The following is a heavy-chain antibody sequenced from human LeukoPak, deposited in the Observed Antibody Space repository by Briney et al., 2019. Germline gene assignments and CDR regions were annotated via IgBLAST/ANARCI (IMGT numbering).Heavy chain of an antibody. J-gene: IGHJ6*02. V-gene: IGHV4-39*07. CDR2: IYYSGST. CDR1: GGSISSSSYY. Sequence: PSQTLSLTCTVSGGSISSSSYYWGWIRQPPGKGLEWIGSIYYSGSTYYNPSLKSRVTISVDTSKNQFSLKLSSVTAADTAVYYCARGIVATTLDGYYYYGMDVWGQGTTVTVSS. CDR3: ARGIVATTLDGYYYYGMDV. D-gene: IGHD5-12*01.